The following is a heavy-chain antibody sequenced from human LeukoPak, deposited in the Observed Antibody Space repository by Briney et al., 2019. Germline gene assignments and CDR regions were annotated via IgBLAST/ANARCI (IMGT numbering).Heavy chain of an antibody. CDR3: ARGDRIAAGNLDY. Sequence: GASVKVSCKASGYTFTTYDISWVRQAPGQGLEWMGWISADNGNTNYAQKFRGRVTMTTATSTTTAYMELRSLRSDDTAVYYCARGDRIAAGNLDYWGQGTLVTVSS. V-gene: IGHV1-18*01. J-gene: IGHJ4*02. D-gene: IGHD6-13*01. CDR1: GYTFTTYD. CDR2: ISADNGNT.